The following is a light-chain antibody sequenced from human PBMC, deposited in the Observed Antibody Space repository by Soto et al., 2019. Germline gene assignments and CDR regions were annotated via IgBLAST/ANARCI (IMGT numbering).Light chain of an antibody. CDR2: GAS. Sequence: EIVMTQSPATLSVSPGERATLSCRASQSVGSNLAWYQQKPGQAPRLLIYGASTRATAIPARFRGSRSGTEFTLTISSLQSDDFAIYSCQQYNNWPPDRTFGQGTKVEIK. CDR3: QQYNNWPPDRT. V-gene: IGKV3-15*01. J-gene: IGKJ1*01. CDR1: QSVGSN.